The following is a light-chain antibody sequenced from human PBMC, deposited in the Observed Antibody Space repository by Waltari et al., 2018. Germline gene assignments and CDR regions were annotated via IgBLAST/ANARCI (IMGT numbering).Light chain of an antibody. V-gene: IGKV1-39*01. CDR3: QASYTTPYS. CDR1: KNIRSY. Sequence: DLQMTQSPSSLSASVGDRVTISCRASKNIRSYLSWYQQKPGIAPKLGIYAASTLQSGVPSRFSGSGSGTNFTLTITSLQAEDFATYFCQASYTTPYSFGQGTKLEIK. CDR2: AAS. J-gene: IGKJ2*03.